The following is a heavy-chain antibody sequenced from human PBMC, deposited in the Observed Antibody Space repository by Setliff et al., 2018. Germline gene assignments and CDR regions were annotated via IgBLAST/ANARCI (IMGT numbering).Heavy chain of an antibody. CDR3: ARGPAKSAGQWGSHFFDY. CDR2: INHDGSST. V-gene: IGHV3-74*01. D-gene: IGHD2-2*01. CDR1: GFTFTSYW. Sequence: HPGGSLRLSCAASGFTFTSYWMHWVRQAPGKGLVWVSRINHDGSSTTYADSVKGRFTISRDNAKNTLYLQMDSLRAEDTAVYYCARGPAKSAGQWGSHFFDYWGQGTLVTVSS. J-gene: IGHJ4*02.